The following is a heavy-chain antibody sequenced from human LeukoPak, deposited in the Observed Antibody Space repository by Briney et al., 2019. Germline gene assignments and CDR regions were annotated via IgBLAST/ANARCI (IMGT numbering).Heavy chain of an antibody. Sequence: GGSLRVSCEASGFLFSGFGMHWVRQSPGKGLEWIAFISYDGNKKYYGDSVKGRFTISRDSSKNILYLQMDSLTTEDTAVYYCAKDRGSGTYYLIPDYWGQGTLVIVSS. D-gene: IGHD3-10*01. J-gene: IGHJ4*02. CDR2: ISYDGNKK. CDR1: GFLFSGFG. CDR3: AKDRGSGTYYLIPDY. V-gene: IGHV3-30*02.